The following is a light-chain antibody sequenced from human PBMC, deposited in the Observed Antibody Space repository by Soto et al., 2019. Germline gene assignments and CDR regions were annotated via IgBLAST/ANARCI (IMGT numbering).Light chain of an antibody. CDR2: EDS. J-gene: IGLJ1*01. CDR1: SSDVGAYNY. V-gene: IGLV2-8*01. Sequence: QSALTQPPSASGSPGQSVTISCTGTSSDVGAYNYLSWYQQHPGKAPKLMIYEDSKRPSGVPDRFSGSKSGNTASLTVSGLQAEDEADYYCSSYAGSNNYVFGTGTKVTVL. CDR3: SSYAGSNNYV.